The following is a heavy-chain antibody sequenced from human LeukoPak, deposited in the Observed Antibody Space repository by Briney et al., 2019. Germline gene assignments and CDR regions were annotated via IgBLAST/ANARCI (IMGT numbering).Heavy chain of an antibody. CDR3: ARGGITMVRGYWFDP. CDR2: INPNSGGT. V-gene: IGHV1-2*04. CDR1: GYTFTGYY. J-gene: IGHJ5*02. Sequence: GASVKVSCKAYGYTFTGYYMHWVRQAPGQGLEWMGWINPNSGGTNYAQKFQGWVTMTRDTSISTAYMELSRLRSDDTAVYYCARGGITMVRGYWFDPWGQGTLVTVSS. D-gene: IGHD3-10*01.